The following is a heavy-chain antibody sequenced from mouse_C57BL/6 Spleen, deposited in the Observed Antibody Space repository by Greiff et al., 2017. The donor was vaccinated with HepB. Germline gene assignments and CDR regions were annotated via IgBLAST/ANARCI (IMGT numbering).Heavy chain of an antibody. CDR3: ARGYYGSSYQFAY. D-gene: IGHD1-1*01. J-gene: IGHJ3*01. CDR2: IYPGSGST. Sequence: VKLQQPGAELVKPGASVKMSCKASGYTFTSYWITWVKQRPGQGLEWIGDIYPGSGSTNYNEKFKSKATLTVDTSSSTAYMQLSSLTSEDSAVYYCARGYYGSSYQFAYWGQGTLVTVSA. CDR1: GYTFTSYW. V-gene: IGHV1-55*01.